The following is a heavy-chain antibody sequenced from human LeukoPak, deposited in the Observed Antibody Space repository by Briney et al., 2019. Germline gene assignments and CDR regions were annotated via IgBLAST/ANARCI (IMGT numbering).Heavy chain of an antibody. D-gene: IGHD6-19*01. J-gene: IGHJ4*02. V-gene: IGHV3-48*03. CDR3: ARVKGSGWYEVDY. Sequence: GGSLRLSCAASGFTFSSHEMKWVRQAPGKGLEWVSYISSSGSTIYYADSVKGRFTIYRDNAKNSLYLQMNSLRAEDTAVYYCARVKGSGWYEVDYWGQGTLVTVSS. CDR1: GFTFSSHE. CDR2: ISSSGSTI.